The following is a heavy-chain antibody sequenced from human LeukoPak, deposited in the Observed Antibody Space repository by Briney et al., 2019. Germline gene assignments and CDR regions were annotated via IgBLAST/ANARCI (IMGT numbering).Heavy chain of an antibody. CDR1: GFTFSSYA. V-gene: IGHV3-30*04. J-gene: IGHJ4*02. Sequence: GRSLRLSCAASGFTFSSYAMHWVRQAPGKGLEWVAVISYDGSNKYYADSVKGRFTISRDNSKTTLYLQTNSLRAEDTAVYYCARTWIQLWFPDYWGQGTLVTVSS. D-gene: IGHD5-18*01. CDR3: ARTWIQLWFPDY. CDR2: ISYDGSNK.